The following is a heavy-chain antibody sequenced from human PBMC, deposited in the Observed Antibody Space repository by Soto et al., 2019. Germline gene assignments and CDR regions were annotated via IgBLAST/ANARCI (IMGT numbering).Heavy chain of an antibody. Sequence: QVQLVESGGGVVQPGRSLRLSCATSGFTFSSYAIHWVRQAPGNGLEWVAVISYDGSNKNYADSVKGRFTISRDNSKNRVDLKMNSLRAEETSVYYCAREGVGVVPAAIRFDYWGQGTLFTVSS. J-gene: IGHJ4*02. V-gene: IGHV3-30-3*01. CDR1: GFTFSSYA. CDR3: AREGVGVVPAAIRFDY. D-gene: IGHD2-2*01. CDR2: ISYDGSNK.